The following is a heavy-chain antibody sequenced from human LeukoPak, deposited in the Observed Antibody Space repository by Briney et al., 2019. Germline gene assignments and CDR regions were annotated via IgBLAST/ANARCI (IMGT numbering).Heavy chain of an antibody. J-gene: IGHJ4*02. Sequence: SVKVSCKASGGTFSSYAISWVRQAPGQGLEWMGGIIPIFGTANYAQKFQGRVTITTDESTSTAYMELSSLRSEDTAVYYCARGTLPYSGSSWFDYWGQGTLVTVSS. CDR2: IIPIFGTA. CDR3: ARGTLPYSGSSWFDY. CDR1: GGTFSSYA. V-gene: IGHV1-69*05. D-gene: IGHD6-6*01.